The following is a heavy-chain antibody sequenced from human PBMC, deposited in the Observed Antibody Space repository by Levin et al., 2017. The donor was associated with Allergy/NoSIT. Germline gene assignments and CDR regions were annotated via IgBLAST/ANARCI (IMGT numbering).Heavy chain of an antibody. CDR3: ARHVRGYSYGSDFDY. Sequence: PSETLSLTCTVSGGSISSYYWSWIRQPPGKGLEWIGYIYYSGSTNYNPSLKSRVTISVDTSKNQFSLKLSSVTAADTAVYYCARHVRGYSYGSDFDYWGQGTLVTVSS. D-gene: IGHD5-18*01. CDR1: GGSISSYY. J-gene: IGHJ4*02. CDR2: IYYSGST. V-gene: IGHV4-59*08.